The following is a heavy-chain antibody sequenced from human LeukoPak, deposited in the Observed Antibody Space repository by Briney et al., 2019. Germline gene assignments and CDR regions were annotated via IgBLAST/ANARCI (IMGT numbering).Heavy chain of an antibody. V-gene: IGHV4-39*07. Sequence: SETLSLTCTVSGGSISSSSYYWGWIRQPPGKGLEWIGSIYYSGSTYYNPSLKSRVTISVDTSKIQFSLKLSSVTAADTAVYYCARDGYGGSYPPYYYYGMDVWGQGTTVTVSS. CDR2: IYYSGST. J-gene: IGHJ6*02. CDR3: ARDGYGGSYPPYYYYGMDV. D-gene: IGHD1-26*01. CDR1: GGSISSSSYY.